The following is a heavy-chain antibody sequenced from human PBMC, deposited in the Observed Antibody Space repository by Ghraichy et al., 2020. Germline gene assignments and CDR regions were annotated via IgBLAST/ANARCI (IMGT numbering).Heavy chain of an antibody. CDR3: AKAPGSYPRYYYYYGMDV. D-gene: IGHD3-10*01. J-gene: IGHJ6*02. Sequence: LSLTCAASGFTFDDYAMHWVRQAPGKGLEWVSLISWDGGSTYYADSVKGRFTISRDNSKNSLYLQMNSLRAEDTALYYCAKAPGSYPRYYYYYGMDVWGQGTTVTVSS. CDR1: GFTFDDYA. CDR2: ISWDGGST. V-gene: IGHV3-43D*03.